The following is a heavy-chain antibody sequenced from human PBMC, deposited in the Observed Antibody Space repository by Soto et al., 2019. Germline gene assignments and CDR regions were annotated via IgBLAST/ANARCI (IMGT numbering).Heavy chain of an antibody. D-gene: IGHD6-19*01. J-gene: IGHJ4*02. CDR3: AIDRIRSGWQTD. Sequence: QVQLVQSGAEVKKPGASVKVSCKASGGTFSSYTISWVRQAPGQGLEWMGRIIPILGKANYAQKFQGRVTITADKSRSTAYLELRSLRSEDTAVYYCAIDRIRSGWQTDWGQGTLVTVSS. V-gene: IGHV1-69*08. CDR2: IIPILGKA. CDR1: GGTFSSYT.